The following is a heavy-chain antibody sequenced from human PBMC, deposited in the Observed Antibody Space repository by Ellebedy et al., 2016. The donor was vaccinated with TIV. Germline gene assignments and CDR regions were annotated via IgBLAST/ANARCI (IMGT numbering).Heavy chain of an antibody. CDR2: ISSTTSTI. J-gene: IGHJ4*02. V-gene: IGHV3-48*04. D-gene: IGHD3-3*01. CDR3: ARDAFGSIDY. CDR1: GFTFSSYS. Sequence: GESLKISXAASGFTFSSYSMNWVRQAPGKGLEWVSYISSTTSTIYYADSVKGRFTISRDNAKNSLYLQMNSLRAEDTAVYYCARDAFGSIDYWGQGTLVTVSS.